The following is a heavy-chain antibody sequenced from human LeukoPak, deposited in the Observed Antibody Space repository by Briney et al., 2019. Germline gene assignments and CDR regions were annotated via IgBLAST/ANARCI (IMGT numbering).Heavy chain of an antibody. CDR3: ARVMHIVVVTAIQNWFDP. Sequence: SVKVSCKASGGTFSSYAISWVRQAPGQGLEWMGGIIPIFGTANYAQKFQGRVTITADKSTSTAYMELSSLRSEDTAVYYCARVMHIVVVTAIQNWFDPWGQGTLVTVSS. J-gene: IGHJ5*02. V-gene: IGHV1-69*06. CDR2: IIPIFGTA. CDR1: GGTFSSYA. D-gene: IGHD2-21*02.